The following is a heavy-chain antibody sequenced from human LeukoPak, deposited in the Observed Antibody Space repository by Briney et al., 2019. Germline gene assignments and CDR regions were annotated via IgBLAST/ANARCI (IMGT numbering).Heavy chain of an antibody. D-gene: IGHD2-21*01. CDR2: ISSSGSTI. Sequence: GGSLRLSCAASGFTFSSYEMNWVRQAPGKGLEWVSYISSSGSTIYYADSVRGRFTISRDNAKNSLYLQMNSLRAEDTAVYYCARVDSLSASDYWGQGTLVTVSS. CDR3: ARVDSLSASDY. V-gene: IGHV3-48*03. CDR1: GFTFSSYE. J-gene: IGHJ4*02.